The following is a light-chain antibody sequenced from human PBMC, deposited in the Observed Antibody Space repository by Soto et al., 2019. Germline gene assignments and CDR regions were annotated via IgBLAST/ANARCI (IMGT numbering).Light chain of an antibody. CDR3: QQYNYWWT. V-gene: IGKV3-15*01. J-gene: IGKJ1*01. CDR2: SAS. Sequence: EVVMTQSPATLSVSPGERATLSCRASQSVTSNLAWYQQKPGQAPRLLIYSASAGATGVPARFSGSGSGTEFTLTISSLQSEDFGVYYCQQYNYWWTFGQGTKVEI. CDR1: QSVTSN.